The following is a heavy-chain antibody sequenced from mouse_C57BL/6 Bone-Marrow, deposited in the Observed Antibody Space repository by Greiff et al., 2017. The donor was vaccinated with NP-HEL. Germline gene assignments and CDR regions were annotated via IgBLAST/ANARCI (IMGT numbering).Heavy chain of an antibody. CDR3: ARDTVVAEGYAMDY. Sequence: EVQGVESGGGLVQPGGSLSLSCAASGFTFTDYYMSWVRQPPGKALEWLGFIRNKANGYTTEYSASVKGRFTISRDNSQSILYLQMNALRAEDSATYYCARDTVVAEGYAMDYWGQGTSVTVSS. V-gene: IGHV7-3*01. D-gene: IGHD1-1*01. CDR1: GFTFTDYY. J-gene: IGHJ4*01. CDR2: IRNKANGYTT.